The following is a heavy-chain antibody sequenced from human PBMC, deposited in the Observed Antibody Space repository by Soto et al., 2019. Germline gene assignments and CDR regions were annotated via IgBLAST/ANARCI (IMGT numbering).Heavy chain of an antibody. J-gene: IGHJ4*02. D-gene: IGHD3-22*01. V-gene: IGHV1-3*05. CDR3: ARGSGYYYWDDY. Sequence: QVQLVQSGAEEKKPGASVKVSCKASGYTFTSYDMHWVRKAPGQRLEWMGWINAGNGNTKYSQKFQGRVTITRDTSASTAYMELSSLRSEDTAVYYCARGSGYYYWDDYWGQGTLVTVSS. CDR2: INAGNGNT. CDR1: GYTFTSYD.